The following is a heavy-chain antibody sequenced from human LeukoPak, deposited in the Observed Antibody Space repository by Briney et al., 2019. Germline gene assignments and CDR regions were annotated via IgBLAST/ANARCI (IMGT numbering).Heavy chain of an antibody. D-gene: IGHD4-17*01. V-gene: IGHV4-34*01. J-gene: IGHJ4*02. CDR2: INRSGST. CDR1: GGSFSGYY. CDR3: ARGNGDRIPFDY. Sequence: PSETLSLTCAVYGGSFSGYYWSWIRQPPGKGLEWIGEINRSGSTNYNPSLKSRVTISVDTSKNQFSLKLSSVTAADTAVYYCARGNGDRIPFDYWGQGTLVTVSS.